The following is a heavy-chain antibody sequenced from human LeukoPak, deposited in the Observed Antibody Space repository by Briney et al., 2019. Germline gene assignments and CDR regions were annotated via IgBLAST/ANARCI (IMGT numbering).Heavy chain of an antibody. Sequence: ASVKVSCKASGYAFTTFGIMWVRQAPGQGLEWMGWISTSKTYTRYAQKVQGRATLTTDPSTSTAYLELTSLTSDDTAVYYCARSGIAAAGTVSMWFDPWGQGTLVTVSS. D-gene: IGHD6-13*01. J-gene: IGHJ5*02. CDR3: ARSGIAAAGTVSMWFDP. V-gene: IGHV1-18*01. CDR1: GYAFTTFG. CDR2: ISTSKTYT.